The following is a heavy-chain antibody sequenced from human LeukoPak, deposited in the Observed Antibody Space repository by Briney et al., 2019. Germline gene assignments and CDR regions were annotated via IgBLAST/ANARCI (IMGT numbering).Heavy chain of an antibody. V-gene: IGHV4-59*01. CDR2: IYYSGST. D-gene: IGHD6-13*01. CDR3: ARVYYSNSYDYWYFDL. CDR1: GGSISSYY. J-gene: IGHJ2*01. Sequence: SETLSLTCTVSGGSISSYYWSWIRQPPGKGLDWIGYIYYSGSTNYNPSLKSRVTISVDTSKNQFSLKLSSVTAADTAVYYCARVYYSNSYDYWYFDLWGRGTLVTVSS.